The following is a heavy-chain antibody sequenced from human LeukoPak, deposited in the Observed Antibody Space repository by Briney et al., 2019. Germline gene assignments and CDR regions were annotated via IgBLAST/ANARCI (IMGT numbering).Heavy chain of an antibody. Sequence: SETLSLTCTVSGGSLSSYSWSWIRQPPGKGLEWIGYIYYSGSTNYNPSLKSRVTMSVDTSKNQFSLKLSSVTAADTAVYYCARESVGARGLFDYWGQGTLVTVSS. CDR3: ARESVGARGLFDY. CDR2: IYYSGST. D-gene: IGHD1-26*01. J-gene: IGHJ4*02. V-gene: IGHV4-59*12. CDR1: GGSLSSYS.